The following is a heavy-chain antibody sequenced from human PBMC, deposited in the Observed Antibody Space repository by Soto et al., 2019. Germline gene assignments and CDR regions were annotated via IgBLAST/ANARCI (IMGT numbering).Heavy chain of an antibody. CDR1: GYTFTSHA. CDR3: ARTGSGEDYMDV. V-gene: IGHV1-3*01. CDR2: INAGNGNT. D-gene: IGHD3-10*01. Sequence: QVQLVQSGAEVKKPGASVKVSCKASGYTFTSHAMHWVRQAPGQRLEWMGWINAGNGNTKYSQKFQGRVTITRDTSASTAYMELSSLRSEDTAVYYCARTGSGEDYMDVWGKGTTVTVSS. J-gene: IGHJ6*03.